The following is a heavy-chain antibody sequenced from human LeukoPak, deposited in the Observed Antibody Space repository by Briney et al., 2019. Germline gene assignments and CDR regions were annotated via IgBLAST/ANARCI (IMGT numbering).Heavy chain of an antibody. CDR2: IYSGDRT. J-gene: IGHJ4*02. CDR3: ARDGEYSYGYGFDY. V-gene: IGHV3-66*01. CDR1: GFTFSSYN. D-gene: IGHD5-18*01. Sequence: GGSLRLSCAASGFTFSSYNMKWVRQAPGKGLEWVSVIYSGDRTYYADSVKGRFTISRDTSKNTVYLQMNSLRPEETAVYYCARDGEYSYGYGFDYWGQGTLVTVSS.